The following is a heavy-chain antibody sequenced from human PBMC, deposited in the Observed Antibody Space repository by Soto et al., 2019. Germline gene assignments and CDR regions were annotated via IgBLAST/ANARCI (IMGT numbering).Heavy chain of an antibody. Sequence: SETLSLTCTVSGGSISSYYWSWIRQPPGKGLEWIGYIYYSGSTNYNPSLKSRVTISVDTSKNQFSLKLSSVTAADTAVYYCARVRASSGWDDAFDIWGQGTMVTVSS. CDR3: ARVRASSGWDDAFDI. D-gene: IGHD6-19*01. V-gene: IGHV4-59*01. CDR2: IYYSGST. J-gene: IGHJ3*02. CDR1: GGSISSYY.